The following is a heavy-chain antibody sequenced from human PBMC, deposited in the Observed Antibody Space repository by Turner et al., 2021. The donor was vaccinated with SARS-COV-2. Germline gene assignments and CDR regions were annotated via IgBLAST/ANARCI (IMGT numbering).Heavy chain of an antibody. Sequence: QVQLMESGGGVVQPGRLLRPSCAVSGFTFSNYAKHWVRQSPGKGLEWLADITHEGSNKVYRDSVKCRVTISRDNYKNTLYLQMNSLRVEDTAMYYSATRSWNYAGLDSWGQGTMVTVSS. CDR1: GFTFSNYA. D-gene: IGHD1-7*01. J-gene: IGHJ5*01. CDR2: ITHEGSNK. CDR3: ATRSWNYAGLDS. V-gene: IGHV3-30-3*01.